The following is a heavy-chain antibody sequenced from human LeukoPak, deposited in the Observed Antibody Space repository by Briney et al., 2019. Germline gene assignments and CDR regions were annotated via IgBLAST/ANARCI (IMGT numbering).Heavy chain of an antibody. D-gene: IGHD1-26*01. CDR2: ISSSSGYI. CDR1: GFSFSDYN. Sequence: PGGSLRLSCTASGFSFSDYNMNWVRQAPGKGLEWVSSISSSSGYIYYTDSVKGRFTISRDNAKNSLYLQMSSLRAEDTAVYYCATFIGGHYWGQGTLVTVSS. CDR3: ATFIGGHY. V-gene: IGHV3-21*01. J-gene: IGHJ4*02.